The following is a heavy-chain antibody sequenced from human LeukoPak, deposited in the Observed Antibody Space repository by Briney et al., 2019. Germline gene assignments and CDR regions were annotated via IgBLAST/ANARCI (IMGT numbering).Heavy chain of an antibody. D-gene: IGHD6-6*01. Sequence: GGSLRLSCAASGFTFSSYAMSWVRQAPGKGLEWVSAISGSGGSTYYADSVKGRFTIFRDNSKNTLYLQMNSLRAEDAAVYYCAKDRGAEYSSSFRLDWGQGTLVTVSS. J-gene: IGHJ4*02. V-gene: IGHV3-23*01. CDR2: ISGSGGST. CDR3: AKDRGAEYSSSFRLD. CDR1: GFTFSSYA.